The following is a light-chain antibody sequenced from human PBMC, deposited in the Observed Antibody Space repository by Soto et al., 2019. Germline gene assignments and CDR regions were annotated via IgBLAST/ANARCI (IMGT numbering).Light chain of an antibody. CDR1: QSISSY. CDR3: QQSYSTLF. Sequence: DIQMTQSPSSLSASVGDRVTITCRASQSISSYLNWYQQKPGKAPKLLIYTASSLQSGVPSRFSGSGSGTDFTLTISSLQPEAFETYYCQQSYSTLFFGPGTKVDIK. V-gene: IGKV1-39*01. CDR2: TAS. J-gene: IGKJ3*01.